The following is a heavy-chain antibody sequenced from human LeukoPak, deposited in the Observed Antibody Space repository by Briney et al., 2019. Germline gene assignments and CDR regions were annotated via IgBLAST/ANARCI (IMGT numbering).Heavy chain of an antibody. Sequence: GSLRLSCAASGFTFSSYAMSWIRQPPGRGLEWIGYIYYSGSTYYNPSLKSRVTISVDTSKNQFSLKLSSVTAADTAVYYCARGRVAARLDAFDIWGQGTMVTVSS. D-gene: IGHD6-6*01. CDR2: IYYSGST. CDR1: GFTFSSYA. J-gene: IGHJ3*02. CDR3: ARGRVAARLDAFDI. V-gene: IGHV4-59*08.